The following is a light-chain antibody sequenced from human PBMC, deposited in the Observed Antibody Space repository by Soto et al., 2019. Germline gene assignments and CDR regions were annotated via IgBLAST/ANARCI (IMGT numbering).Light chain of an antibody. CDR2: GNS. CDR1: SSNIGAGYD. V-gene: IGLV1-40*01. Sequence: QSVLTQPPSGSVARGRRVTICCTGSSSNIGAGYDVHCYHQLPGTAPKLLSYGNSNRPSGVPDRSSGSKSGTSASPAITGLQAENEADYYCQSYDSSLSGWVFGTGTKVNV. CDR3: QSYDSSLSGWV. J-gene: IGLJ1*01.